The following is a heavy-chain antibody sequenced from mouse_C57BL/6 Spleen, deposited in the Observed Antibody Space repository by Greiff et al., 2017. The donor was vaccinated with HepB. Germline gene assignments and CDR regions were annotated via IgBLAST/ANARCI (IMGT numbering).Heavy chain of an antibody. CDR1: GFNIKDDY. V-gene: IGHV14-4*01. D-gene: IGHD1-1*01. Sequence: EVKLVESGAELVRPGASVKLSCTASGFNIKDDYMHWVKQRPEQGLEWIGWIDPENGDTEYASKFQGKATITADTSSNTAYLQLSSLTSEDTAVYYCTTWTTGYFDVWGTGTTVTVSS. CDR3: TTWTTGYFDV. CDR2: IDPENGDT. J-gene: IGHJ1*03.